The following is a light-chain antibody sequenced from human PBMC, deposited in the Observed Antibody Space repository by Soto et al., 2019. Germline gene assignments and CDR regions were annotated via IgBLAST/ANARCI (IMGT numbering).Light chain of an antibody. Sequence: DIQMTQSPSSLSASVGERVTITCRASQGISNYLAWYQQKPGKAPKLLIYDASSLESGVPSRFSGSGSGTEFTLTISSLQPDDFGNYYCQQYNDYAWTFGQGTKVDIK. CDR2: DAS. CDR3: QQYNDYAWT. CDR1: QGISNY. J-gene: IGKJ1*01. V-gene: IGKV1-16*01.